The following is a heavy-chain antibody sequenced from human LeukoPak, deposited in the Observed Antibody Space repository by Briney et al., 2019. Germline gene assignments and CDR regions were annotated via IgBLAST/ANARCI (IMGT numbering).Heavy chain of an antibody. CDR1: GYTFTGYY. J-gene: IGHJ4*02. Sequence: ASVKVSCKASGYTFTGYYTHWVRQAPGQGLEWMGWISAYNGNTNYAQKLQGRVTMTTDTSTSTAYMELRSLRSDGTAVYYCARVPRGVMTYFDYWGQGTLVTVSS. CDR2: ISAYNGNT. CDR3: ARVPRGVMTYFDY. D-gene: IGHD3-10*01. V-gene: IGHV1-18*04.